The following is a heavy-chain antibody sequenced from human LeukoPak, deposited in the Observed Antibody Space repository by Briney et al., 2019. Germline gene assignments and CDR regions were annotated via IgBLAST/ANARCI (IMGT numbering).Heavy chain of an antibody. Sequence: GGSLRLSRAASGFTFSSYAMHWVRQAPGKGLDWVAVISNDGSKKYYADSVKGRFTISRDNSKNTLSLQVSSLRTEDTAVYYCAKDRYSYAFEYSDSWGQGTLVTVSS. D-gene: IGHD5-18*01. CDR2: ISNDGSKK. CDR3: AKDRYSYAFEYSDS. CDR1: GFTFSSYA. V-gene: IGHV3-30*04. J-gene: IGHJ4*02.